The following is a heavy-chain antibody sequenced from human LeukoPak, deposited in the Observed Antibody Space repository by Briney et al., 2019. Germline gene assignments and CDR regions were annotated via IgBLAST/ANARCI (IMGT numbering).Heavy chain of an antibody. D-gene: IGHD3-10*01. V-gene: IGHV4-34*01. CDR1: GGSFSGYY. J-gene: IGHJ4*02. Sequence: SETLSLTCAVYGGSFSGYYWSWIRQPPGKGLEWIGEINHSGSTNYNPSLKSRVTISVDTSKNQFSLKLSSVTAADTAVYYCAVLEGFGDYGGDDYWGQGTLVTVSS. CDR3: AVLEGFGDYGGDDY. CDR2: INHSGST.